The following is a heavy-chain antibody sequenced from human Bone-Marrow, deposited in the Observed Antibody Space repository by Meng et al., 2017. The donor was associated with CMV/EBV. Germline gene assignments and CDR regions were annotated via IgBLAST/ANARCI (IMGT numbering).Heavy chain of an antibody. V-gene: IGHV1-8*03. J-gene: IGHJ6*02. CDR2: MNPNSGNT. CDR3: ARGTFWVTIFGVVIKNGMDV. Sequence: ASVKVSCKASGYTFTSYDINWVRQATGQGLGWMGWMNPNSGNTGYAQKFQGRVTITRNTSISTAYMELSSLRSEDTAVYYCARGTFWVTIFGVVIKNGMDVWGQGTTVTVSS. CDR1: GYTFTSYD. D-gene: IGHD3-3*01.